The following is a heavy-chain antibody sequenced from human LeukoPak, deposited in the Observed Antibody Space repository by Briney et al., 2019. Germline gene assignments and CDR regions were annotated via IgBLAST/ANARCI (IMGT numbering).Heavy chain of an antibody. CDR2: IDHNGYT. J-gene: IGHJ4*02. D-gene: IGHD7-27*01. Sequence: SETLSLTCAVYGGPFSGYYWNWIRQPPGKGLEWIGEIDHNGYTNYNPSLESRVTISVDTSKNQFSLKVYSLTAADTAVYFCARAGTGDRSAVFDYWGQEILVTVSS. CDR3: ARAGTGDRSAVFDY. CDR1: GGPFSGYY. V-gene: IGHV4-34*01.